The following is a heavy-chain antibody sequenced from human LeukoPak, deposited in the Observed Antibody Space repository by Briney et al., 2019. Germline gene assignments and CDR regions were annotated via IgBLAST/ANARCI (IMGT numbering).Heavy chain of an antibody. CDR2: IRYDGSDK. CDR3: TTLCSGWYLVDY. D-gene: IGHD6-19*01. J-gene: IGHJ4*02. CDR1: GFTFSSYG. V-gene: IGHV3-30*02. Sequence: GGSLRLSCAASGFTFSSYGMHWVRQAPGKGLEWVSFIRYDGSDKYYADSVRGRFTISRDNSKNTLHLQMNSLKTEDTGVYYCTTLCSGWYLVDYWRQATLVTVS.